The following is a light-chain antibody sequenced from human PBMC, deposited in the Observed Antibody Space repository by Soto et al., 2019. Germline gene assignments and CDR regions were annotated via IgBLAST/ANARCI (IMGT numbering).Light chain of an antibody. CDR2: DAS. V-gene: IGKV1-5*01. CDR1: QSIGRW. Sequence: DIQMTHSPSTLSAFVGDRVTITCRASQSIGRWLAWYQQKPGKAPKLLTYDASSLESGVPSRFGGSGSGTEFTLTISSLQPDDFATYYCQQYNSYWTFGQGTKVDIK. CDR3: QQYNSYWT. J-gene: IGKJ1*01.